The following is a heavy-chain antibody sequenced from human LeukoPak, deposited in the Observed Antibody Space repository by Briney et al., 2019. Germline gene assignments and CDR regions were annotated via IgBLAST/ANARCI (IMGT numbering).Heavy chain of an antibody. V-gene: IGHV3-30-3*01. CDR3: ARDAWGYHEFDY. Sequence: GGSLRLSCAASGFTFSSYAMHWVRQAPGKGLEWVAVISYDGSNKYYADSVKGRFTISRDNSKNTLYLQMNSLRAEDTAVYYCARDAWGYHEFDYWGQGTLVTVSS. CDR1: GFTFSSYA. CDR2: ISYDGSNK. D-gene: IGHD3-16*01. J-gene: IGHJ4*02.